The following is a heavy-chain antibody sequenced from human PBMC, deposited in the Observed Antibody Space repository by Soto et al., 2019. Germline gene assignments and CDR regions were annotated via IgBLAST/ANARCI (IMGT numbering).Heavy chain of an antibody. D-gene: IGHD2-2*01. CDR2: IYHSGST. CDR1: GGSISSGGYS. Sequence: SETLSLTCAVSGGSISSGGYSWSWIRQPPGKGLEWIGYIYHSGSTYYNPSLKSRVTISVDRSKNQFSLKLSSVTDADTAVYYCARVPDRWGQGTLVTASS. J-gene: IGHJ5*02. V-gene: IGHV4-30-2*01. CDR3: ARVPDR.